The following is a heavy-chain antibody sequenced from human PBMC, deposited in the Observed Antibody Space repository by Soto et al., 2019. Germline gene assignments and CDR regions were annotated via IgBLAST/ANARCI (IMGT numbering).Heavy chain of an antibody. D-gene: IGHD4-17*01. CDR3: ARGYGDYVFWFDP. CDR1: GFTFSSYS. Sequence: EVQLVESGGGLVKPGGSLRLSCAASGFTFSSYSMNWVRQAPGKGLEWVSSISSSSSYIYYADSVKGRFTISRDNAKNPLYRQMNSLRAADTAVYYCARGYGDYVFWFDPWGQGTLVAVSS. CDR2: ISSSSSYI. V-gene: IGHV3-21*01. J-gene: IGHJ5*02.